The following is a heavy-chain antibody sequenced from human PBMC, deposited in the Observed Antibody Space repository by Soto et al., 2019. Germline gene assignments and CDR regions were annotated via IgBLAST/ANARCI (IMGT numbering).Heavy chain of an antibody. CDR2: VYHSGST. J-gene: IGHJ4*02. CDR3: ARSYYGAVTSDY. CDR1: GDSISSNY. V-gene: IGHV4-59*01. Sequence: QVQLQESGPGPVKPSETLSLTCIVSGDSISSNYWSWFRQPPGKGLEWIGYVYHSGSTTYNPSLKSRVTISGDTSTNQFSLKLSSVTAADTAVYYCARSYYGAVTSDYWGQGTLVTVSS. D-gene: IGHD3-10*01.